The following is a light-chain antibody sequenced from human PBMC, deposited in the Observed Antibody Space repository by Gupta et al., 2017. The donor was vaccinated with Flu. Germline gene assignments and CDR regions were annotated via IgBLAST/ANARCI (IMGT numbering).Light chain of an antibody. Sequence: ITISCTGTGCDLGGYYYVSWYQQHPGKAPKLIISAVYNRPSGVSNRFSGSKSGNTASLTISGLQAEDEADYYCCSYTNTRNHWVFGGGTKLTVL. CDR1: GCDLGGYYY. V-gene: IGLV2-14*01. CDR2: AVY. CDR3: CSYTNTRNHWV. J-gene: IGLJ3*02.